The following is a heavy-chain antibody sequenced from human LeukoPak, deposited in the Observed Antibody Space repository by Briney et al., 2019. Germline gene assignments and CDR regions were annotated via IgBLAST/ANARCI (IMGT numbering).Heavy chain of an antibody. CDR3: ARDVVVTAVYAFDI. Sequence: SETLSLTCTVSGGSISSYYWSWIRQPPGKGLEWIGYIYYSGGTNYNPSLKSRVTISVDTSKNQFSLKLSSVTAADTAVYYCARDVVVTAVYAFDIWGQGTMVTVSS. V-gene: IGHV4-59*01. J-gene: IGHJ3*02. CDR1: GGSISSYY. D-gene: IGHD2-21*02. CDR2: IYYSGGT.